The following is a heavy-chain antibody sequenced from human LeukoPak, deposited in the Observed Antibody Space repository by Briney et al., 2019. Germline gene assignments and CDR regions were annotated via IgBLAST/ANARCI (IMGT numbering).Heavy chain of an antibody. CDR1: GFTFSDYY. D-gene: IGHD6-13*01. J-gene: IGHJ4*02. Sequence: KPGGSLRLSCAASGFTFSDYYMSWIRQAPGKGLEWVSYISSSSSYTNYADSVKGRFTISRDNAKNSLYLQMNSLRAEDTAVYYCAREAQYSSSWYDYWGQGTLVTVSS. CDR3: AREAQYSSSWYDY. V-gene: IGHV3-11*05. CDR2: ISSSSSYT.